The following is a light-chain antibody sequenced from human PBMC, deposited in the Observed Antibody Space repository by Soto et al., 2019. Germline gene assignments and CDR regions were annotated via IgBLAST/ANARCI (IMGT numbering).Light chain of an antibody. CDR2: EVS. V-gene: IGLV2-14*01. J-gene: IGLJ1*01. Sequence: QSALTQPASVSGSPGQSITISCTGTSSDVGDFDCVSWYQQHPGKAPKLMIYEVSDRPSGVSNRFSASKSGDTASLTISGLQAGDEADYYCCSYSTSNTHNYVFGTGTKLTVL. CDR3: CSYSTSNTHNYV. CDR1: SSDVGDFDC.